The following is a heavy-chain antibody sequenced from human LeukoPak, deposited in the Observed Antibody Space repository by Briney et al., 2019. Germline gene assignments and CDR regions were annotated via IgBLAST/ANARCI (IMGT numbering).Heavy chain of an antibody. J-gene: IGHJ5*01. CDR3: ARRDSSGYSFDS. D-gene: IGHD3-22*01. CDR2: IYPGDSDI. CDR1: GYSFSIHW. V-gene: IGHV5-51*01. Sequence: GESLKISCKGSGYSFSIHWIAWVRQMPGKGLEWMGNIYPGDSDIRYSPSFQGQVTFSADKSISTAYLQWSSLKASDTAMYYCARRDSSGYSFDSWGQGTLVTVSS.